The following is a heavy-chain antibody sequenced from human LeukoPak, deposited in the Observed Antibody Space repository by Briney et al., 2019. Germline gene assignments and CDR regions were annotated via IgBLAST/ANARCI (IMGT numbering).Heavy chain of an antibody. CDR1: GFTFSSYA. V-gene: IGHV3-21*01. J-gene: IGHJ4*02. CDR3: AIVRGVYSYGHPYYFDY. CDR2: ISSSSSYI. Sequence: PGGSLRLSCAASGFTFSSYAMNCVRQAPGKGLEWVSSISSSSSYIYYADSLKGRFTISRDNAKNSLYLQMNSLRAEDTGVYYCAIVRGVYSYGHPYYFDYWGQGTLVTVSS. D-gene: IGHD5-18*01.